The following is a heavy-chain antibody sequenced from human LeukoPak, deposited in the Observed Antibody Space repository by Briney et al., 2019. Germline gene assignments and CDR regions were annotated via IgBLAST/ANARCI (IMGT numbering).Heavy chain of an antibody. CDR3: ARCGTPNNYYGYGVDV. CDR2: IYSGGNT. CDR1: GFTVSSNY. D-gene: IGHD1-26*01. Sequence: GGSLRLSCAASGFTVSSNYMSWVRQAPGKGLEWVSVIYSGGNTYYADSVKGRFTISRDNAKNSLYLQMISLRAEDTAVYYCARCGTPNNYYGYGVDVWGQETTVIVSS. J-gene: IGHJ6*02. V-gene: IGHV3-53*01.